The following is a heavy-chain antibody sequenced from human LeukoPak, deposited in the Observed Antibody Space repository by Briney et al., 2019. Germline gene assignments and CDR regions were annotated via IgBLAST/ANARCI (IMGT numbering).Heavy chain of an antibody. Sequence: GRSLRLSCAASGFTFSSYAMHWVRQAPGKGLEWVAVISYDGSNKYYADSVKGRFTISRDNSKNTLYLQMNSLRAEDTAVYYCARVATSSGWYYFDYWAREPWSPSPQ. CDR1: GFTFSSYA. CDR3: ARVATSSGWYYFDY. D-gene: IGHD6-19*01. CDR2: ISYDGSNK. J-gene: IGHJ4*02. V-gene: IGHV3-30-3*01.